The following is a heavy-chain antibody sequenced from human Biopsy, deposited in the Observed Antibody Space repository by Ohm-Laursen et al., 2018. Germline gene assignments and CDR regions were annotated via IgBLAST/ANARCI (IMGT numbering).Heavy chain of an antibody. Sequence: TLSLTCSVSSGSIRTGDYYWTWIHHHPGKGLEWIGNIFYSANTYYNPSLKSRVTISVDTSKNQFSLKLSSVTAADTAVYYCARLGSGDYFPTFFDFWGQGALVTVSS. D-gene: IGHD5-12*01. V-gene: IGHV4-31*03. CDR1: SGSIRTGDYY. CDR3: ARLGSGDYFPTFFDF. J-gene: IGHJ4*02. CDR2: IFYSANT.